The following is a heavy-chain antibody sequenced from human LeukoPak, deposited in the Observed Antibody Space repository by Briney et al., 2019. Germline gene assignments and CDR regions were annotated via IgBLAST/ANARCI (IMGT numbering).Heavy chain of an antibody. J-gene: IGHJ3*02. CDR3: ARDHDSWSGLYAFDI. CDR2: INPNSGGT. CDR1: GYTFTGYY. V-gene: IGHV1-2*02. Sequence: GASVKVSCKASGYTFTGYYIHWVRQAPGQGLEWMGWINPNSGGTNYAQKFQGRVTMTRDTSITTADMELSSLRSDDTAVYYCARDHDSWSGLYAFDIWGQGTVVIASS. D-gene: IGHD3-3*01.